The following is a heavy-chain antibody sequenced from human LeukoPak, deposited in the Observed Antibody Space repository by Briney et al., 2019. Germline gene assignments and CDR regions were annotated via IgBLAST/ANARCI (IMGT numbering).Heavy chain of an antibody. Sequence: GGSLRLSCAASGFTFSSYGMHWVRQAPGKGLEWVAFIRYDGSNKYYADSVKGRFTISRDNAKNSLYLQMNSLRAEDTAVYYCARDRGYSSSSEFFDYWGQGTLVTVSS. J-gene: IGHJ4*02. V-gene: IGHV3-30*02. CDR1: GFTFSSYG. CDR3: ARDRGYSSSSEFFDY. D-gene: IGHD6-6*01. CDR2: IRYDGSNK.